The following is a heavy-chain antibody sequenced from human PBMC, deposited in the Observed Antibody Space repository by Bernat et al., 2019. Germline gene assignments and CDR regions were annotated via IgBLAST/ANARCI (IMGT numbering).Heavy chain of an antibody. J-gene: IGHJ6*03. CDR3: ARSGAYYYYYYMDV. CDR2: ISSSSSYI. Sequence: QVQLVESGGGLVKPGGSLRLSCAASGFTFSDYYMSWIRQAPGKGLEWVSYISSSSSYIYYADSVKGRFTISRDNAKNSLYLKMNSLRAEDTAVYYCARSGAYYYYYYMDVWGKGTTVTVSS. CDR1: GFTFSDYY. V-gene: IGHV3-11*06.